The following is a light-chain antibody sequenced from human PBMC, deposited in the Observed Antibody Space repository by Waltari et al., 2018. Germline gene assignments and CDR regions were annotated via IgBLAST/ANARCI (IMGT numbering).Light chain of an antibody. CDR1: QSVGRT. Sequence: DIVLTQSPGTLYLSPGERTTLFCRANQSVGRTLAWYQQKPGQAPRLLIYGTSSRATDIPDRFSGSGSGTDFSLTINRLEPEDFAVYYCQHYVRLPATFGQGTKVEIK. J-gene: IGKJ1*01. V-gene: IGKV3-20*01. CDR2: GTS. CDR3: QHYVRLPAT.